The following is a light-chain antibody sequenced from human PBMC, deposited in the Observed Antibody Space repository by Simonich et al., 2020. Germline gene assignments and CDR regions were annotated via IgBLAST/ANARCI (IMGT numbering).Light chain of an antibody. CDR2: EGS. J-gene: IGLJ3*02. CDR1: SSDFGSYNL. CDR3: CSYAGSSTV. V-gene: IGLV2-23*01. Sequence: QSALTQPASVSGSPGQSITISCTGTSSDFGSYNLVSWYQQHPGKAPKLMIYEGSKRPSGVSNRCAGSKSGNTASLTISGLQAEDEADYYCCSYAGSSTVFGGGTKLTVL.